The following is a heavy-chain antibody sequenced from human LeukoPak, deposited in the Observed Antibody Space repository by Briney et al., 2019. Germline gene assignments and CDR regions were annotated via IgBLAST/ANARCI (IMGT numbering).Heavy chain of an antibody. CDR2: ISSSGGSGGST. J-gene: IGHJ6*02. CDR1: GFTFSSYA. V-gene: IGHV3-23*01. D-gene: IGHD5-18*01. CDR3: AKPVATAYYYGMDV. Sequence: GSLRLSCAASGFTFSSYAMSWVRQAPGKGLEWVSAISSSGGSGGSTYYADSVKGRFTISRDNSKNTLYLQMNSLRAEDTALYYCAKPVATAYYYGMDVWGQGTTVTVSS.